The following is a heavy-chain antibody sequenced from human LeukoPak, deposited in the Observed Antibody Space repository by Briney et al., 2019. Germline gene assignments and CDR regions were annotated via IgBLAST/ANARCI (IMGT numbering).Heavy chain of an antibody. V-gene: IGHV4-34*01. D-gene: IGHD2-2*01. CDR1: GGSFSGYY. J-gene: IGHJ5*02. CDR3: ARGSGVVVPAAMTNWFDP. CDR2: INHSGST. Sequence: PSETLSLTCAVYGGSFSGYYWSWIRQPPGKGLEWIGEINHSGSTNYNPSLKSRVTISVDTSKNQFSLKLSSVTAADTAVYYCARGSGVVVPAAMTNWFDPWGQGTLVTVSS.